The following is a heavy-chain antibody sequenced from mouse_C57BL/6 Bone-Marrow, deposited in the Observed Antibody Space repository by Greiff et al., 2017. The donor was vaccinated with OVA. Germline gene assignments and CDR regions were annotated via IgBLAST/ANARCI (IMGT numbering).Heavy chain of an antibody. CDR2: INPSNGGT. Sequence: QVQLQQPGTELVKPGASVKLSCKASGYTFTSYWMHWVKQRPGQGLEWIGNINPSNGGTNYNEKVKSKATLTVDKSSSTAYMQLSSLTSEDSAVDYCARWNYYGSSYRCAYWGQGTLVTVSA. D-gene: IGHD1-1*01. CDR1: GYTFTSYW. V-gene: IGHV1-53*01. CDR3: ARWNYYGSSYRCAY. J-gene: IGHJ3*01.